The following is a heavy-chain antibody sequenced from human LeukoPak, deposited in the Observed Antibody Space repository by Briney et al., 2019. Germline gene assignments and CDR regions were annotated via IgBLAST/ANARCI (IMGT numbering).Heavy chain of an antibody. D-gene: IGHD6-13*01. CDR2: ISYDGSSK. CDR1: GFTFSTYA. CDR3: ARDDSVYRIAAAGTDY. J-gene: IGHJ4*02. Sequence: PGGSLRLSCAASGFTFSTYAMHWVRQAPGKGLEWVAVISYDGSSKYFADSVKGRFTISRDNSKNTLYLQMNRLRAEDTAVYYCARDDSVYRIAAAGTDYWGRGTLVTVSS. V-gene: IGHV3-30-3*01.